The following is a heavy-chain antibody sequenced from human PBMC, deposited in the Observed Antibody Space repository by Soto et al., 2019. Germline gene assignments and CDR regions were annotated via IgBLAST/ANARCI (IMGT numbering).Heavy chain of an antibody. Sequence: QAGGSLRLSCAASGFTVNSDYMNWIRQTPGKGLEWVAFIYNGESTHYADSVKGRFTIPSDRSKNTLYLEMNSLRAEDTAVYYCVKNYIQLYFGGQGTLVTVSS. CDR2: IYNGEST. CDR1: GFTVNSDY. CDR3: VKNYIQLYF. J-gene: IGHJ4*02. D-gene: IGHD5-18*01. V-gene: IGHV3-53*01.